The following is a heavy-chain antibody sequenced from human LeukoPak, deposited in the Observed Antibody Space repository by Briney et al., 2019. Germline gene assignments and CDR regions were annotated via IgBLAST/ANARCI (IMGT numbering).Heavy chain of an antibody. CDR3: ARVDDYGDYAFDY. J-gene: IGHJ4*02. CDR1: GYTFTSYA. Sequence: ASVKVSCKASGYTFTSYAMHWVRQAPGQRLEWMGWINAGNGNTKYSQKFQGRVTITRDTSASTAYMELSSLRSEDTAVYYCARVDDYGDYAFDYWGQGTLVTVSS. CDR2: INAGNGNT. V-gene: IGHV1-3*01. D-gene: IGHD4-17*01.